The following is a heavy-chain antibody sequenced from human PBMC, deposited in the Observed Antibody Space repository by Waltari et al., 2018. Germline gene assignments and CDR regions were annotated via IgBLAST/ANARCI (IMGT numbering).Heavy chain of an antibody. CDR2: ISSSSSTI. Sequence: EVQLVESGGGLVQPGGSLRLSCAASGFTFSSYSMTWVRQAPGKGLEWVSYISSSSSTIYYADSVKGRFTISRDNAKNSLYLQMNSLRAEDTAVYYCAREVATTAGWFDPWGQGTLVTVSS. CDR3: AREVATTAGWFDP. D-gene: IGHD5-12*01. J-gene: IGHJ5*02. V-gene: IGHV3-48*01. CDR1: GFTFSSYS.